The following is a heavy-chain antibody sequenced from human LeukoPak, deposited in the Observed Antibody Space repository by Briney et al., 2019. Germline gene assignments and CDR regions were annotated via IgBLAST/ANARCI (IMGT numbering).Heavy chain of an antibody. D-gene: IGHD3-10*01. V-gene: IGHV3-74*01. J-gene: IGHJ4*02. CDR1: GFTFSSYG. CDR3: ARDRGPRTGFMVREAYDY. CDR2: ISSDGDTT. Sequence: GRSLRLSCAASGFTFSSYGMHWVRQAPGKGLVWVSRISSDGDTTNYADSVKGRFTISRDNAKNTLYLQMNSLRVEDTAVYYCARDRGPRTGFMVREAYDYWGQGTLVTVSS.